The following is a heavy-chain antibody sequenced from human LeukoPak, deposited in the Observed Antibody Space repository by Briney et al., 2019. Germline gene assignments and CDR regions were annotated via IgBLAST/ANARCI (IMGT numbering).Heavy chain of an antibody. CDR2: IDWDDDK. D-gene: IGHD2-15*01. CDR1: GFSLSTPEMC. CDR3: ARMTPDSPSFDY. Sequence: ESGPALVKPTQTLTLTCTFPGFSLSTPEMCVTWIRQPPGKALEWLARIDWDDDKFYSPSLRTRLTISKDTPKNQVVLRMTNMDPVDTGTYYCARMTPDSPSFDYWGQGALITVSS. V-gene: IGHV2-70*17. J-gene: IGHJ4*02.